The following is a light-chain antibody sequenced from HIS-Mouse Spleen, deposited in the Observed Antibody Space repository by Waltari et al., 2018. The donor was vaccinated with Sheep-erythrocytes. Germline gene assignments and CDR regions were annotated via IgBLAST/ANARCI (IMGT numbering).Light chain of an antibody. CDR1: KGIRND. Sequence: AIQMTQSPSSLFASVGDGFPTTCRASKGIRNDLGWYKQKPGKAPKLLIYAASSLQSGVPSRFSGSGSGTDFTLTISSLQPEDFATYYCLQDYNYPWTFGQGTKVEIK. J-gene: IGKJ1*01. CDR3: LQDYNYPWT. V-gene: IGKV1-6*01. CDR2: AAS.